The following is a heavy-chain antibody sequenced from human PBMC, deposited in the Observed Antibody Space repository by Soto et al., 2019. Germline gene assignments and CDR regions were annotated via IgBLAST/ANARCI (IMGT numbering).Heavy chain of an antibody. V-gene: IGHV4-59*01. CDR3: ARAQHWFGELQNGLEP. CDR1: GGSSSSYY. D-gene: IGHD3-10*01. Sequence: PSETLSLTCTVSGGSSSSYYLSWIRQPPGKGLEWIGYIYYSGSTNSNPSLKSRVTISVDTSKNQFSLQLSSVTAADLAVYYCARAQHWFGELQNGLEPWGQGTLVIVSS. CDR2: IYYSGST. J-gene: IGHJ5*02.